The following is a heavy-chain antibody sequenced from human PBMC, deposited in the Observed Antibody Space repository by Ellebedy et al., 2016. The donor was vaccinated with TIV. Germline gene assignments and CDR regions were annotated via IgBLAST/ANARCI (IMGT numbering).Heavy chain of an antibody. CDR1: GFTFSSYG. J-gene: IGHJ4*02. D-gene: IGHD6-19*01. CDR3: AKGKGGQWLVPEY. V-gene: IGHV3-30*18. CDR2: ISYDESNK. Sequence: PGGSLRLSCAASGFTFSSYGMHWVRQAPGKGLEWVAVISYDESNKKYADSVKGRFTISRDTSKNTLYLQMSSLRVEDTAVYYCAKGKGGQWLVPEYWGQGTLVTVSP.